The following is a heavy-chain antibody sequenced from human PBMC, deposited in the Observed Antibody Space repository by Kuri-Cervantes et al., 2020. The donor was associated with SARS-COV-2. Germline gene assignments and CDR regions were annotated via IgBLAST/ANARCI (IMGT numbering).Heavy chain of an antibody. CDR2: ISAYNGNT. J-gene: IGHJ4*02. CDR3: ARGPGSYHIWYYFNY. V-gene: IGHV1-18*01. Sequence: TFSSYAISWVRQAPGQGLEWMGWISAYNGNTNYAQKLQGRVTMTTDTSTSTAYMELRSLRPYDTAVYYCARGPGSYHIWYYFNYWGQGTLVTVSS. D-gene: IGHD1-26*01. CDR1: TFSSYA.